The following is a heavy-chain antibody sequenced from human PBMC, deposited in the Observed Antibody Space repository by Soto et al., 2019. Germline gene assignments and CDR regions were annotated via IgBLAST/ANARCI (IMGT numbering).Heavy chain of an antibody. V-gene: IGHV2-70*13. Sequence: SGPTLVNPTETLTLTCSFSGFSLTSPGMCVSWIRDSPGKALEWLALIERDDDDKYYSTYLKTRLTISKDTRKNQVVLTMANMEPEDKATYYCARSIRGPRRFNGMDVWG. CDR3: ARSIRGPRRFNGMDV. J-gene: IGHJ6*02. CDR1: GFSLTSPGMC. CDR2: IERDDDDK. D-gene: IGHD1-20*01.